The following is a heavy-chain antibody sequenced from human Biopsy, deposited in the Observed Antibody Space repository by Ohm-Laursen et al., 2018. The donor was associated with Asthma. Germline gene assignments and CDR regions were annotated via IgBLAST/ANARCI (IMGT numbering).Heavy chain of an antibody. D-gene: IGHD1-26*01. V-gene: IGHV3-30*18. CDR3: AKDVFPGWELRRGPDY. J-gene: IGHJ4*02. Sequence: SLRLSCAASGFSFSNYGMHWVRQAPGKGLDWVAVISFDGTNRNYTDSVKGRFTISRDNSRNTLHLQMNSLGAEDTAVYYCAKDVFPGWELRRGPDYWGQGTLVTVSS. CDR1: GFSFSNYG. CDR2: ISFDGTNR.